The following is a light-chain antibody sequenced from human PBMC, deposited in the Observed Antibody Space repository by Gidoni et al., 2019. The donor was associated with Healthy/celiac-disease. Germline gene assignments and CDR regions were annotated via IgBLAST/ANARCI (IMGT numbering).Light chain of an antibody. V-gene: IGKV1-39*01. CDR3: QQSYSTPLT. CDR2: VAS. Sequence: DTQMTQSPSSLSASVGDRVTITCRASQSISSYLNWYQQKLGKAPKLLIYVASSLQSGVPSRFSGSGSGTDFTLTISSLQPEDFATYYCQQSYSTPLTFGGGTQVEIK. J-gene: IGKJ4*01. CDR1: QSISSY.